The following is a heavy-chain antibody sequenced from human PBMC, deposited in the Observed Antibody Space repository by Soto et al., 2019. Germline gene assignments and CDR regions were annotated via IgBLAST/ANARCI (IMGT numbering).Heavy chain of an antibody. CDR1: GRSISEINSY. CDR3: ARPEGGYGSGYSWFDP. V-gene: IGHV4-39*01. Sequence: PSETLSLTCSVSGRSISEINSYWGWIRQTPGEGLEWIGTIHHTGSTYYNPSLKSRVIISLDTSNNQFSLKLSSVTAADTALYYCARPEGGYGSGYSWFDPWGQGTRVTV. D-gene: IGHD5-12*01. J-gene: IGHJ5*02. CDR2: IHHTGST.